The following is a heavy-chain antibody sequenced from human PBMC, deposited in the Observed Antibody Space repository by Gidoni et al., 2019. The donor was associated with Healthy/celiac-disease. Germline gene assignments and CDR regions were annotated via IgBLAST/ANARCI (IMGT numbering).Heavy chain of an antibody. D-gene: IGHD2-15*01. CDR3: ARGGKAAHFDY. V-gene: IGHV4-34*01. Sequence: QVQLQQWGAGLLKPSETLSLICAVYGGFFSGYYWSWIRQPPGKGLEWIEEINHSGSTNYNPSLKSRVTISVDTSKNQFSLKLSSVTAADTAVYYCARGGKAAHFDYWGQGTLVTVSS. CDR1: GGFFSGYY. CDR2: INHSGST. J-gene: IGHJ4*02.